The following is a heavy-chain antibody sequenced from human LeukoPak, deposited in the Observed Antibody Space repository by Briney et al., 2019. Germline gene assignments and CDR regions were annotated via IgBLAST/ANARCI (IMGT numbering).Heavy chain of an antibody. Sequence: SETLSLTCSVSGGSIYSYFWSWIRQPPGKGLEWVGYIDYSGSTNYNPALKGRVTFSLDTSKNQVSLKLTSVTAADTAVYYCARTVTTNEADYWGQGTLVTVSS. CDR3: ARTVTTNEADY. D-gene: IGHD4-11*01. V-gene: IGHV4-59*01. CDR1: GGSIYSYF. CDR2: IDYSGST. J-gene: IGHJ4*02.